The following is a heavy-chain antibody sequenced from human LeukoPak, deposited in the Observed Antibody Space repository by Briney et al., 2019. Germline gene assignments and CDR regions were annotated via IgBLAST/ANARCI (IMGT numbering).Heavy chain of an antibody. V-gene: IGHV3-53*01. Sequence: GGSLRLSCAASGFTVSSNYMSWVRQAPGKGLEWVSVIYSGGSTYCADSVKGRFTISRDNSKNTLYLQMNSLRAEDTAVYYCARGRAMVRGAASNWGQGTLVTVSS. CDR1: GFTVSSNY. J-gene: IGHJ4*02. CDR3: ARGRAMVRGAASN. D-gene: IGHD3-10*01. CDR2: IYSGGST.